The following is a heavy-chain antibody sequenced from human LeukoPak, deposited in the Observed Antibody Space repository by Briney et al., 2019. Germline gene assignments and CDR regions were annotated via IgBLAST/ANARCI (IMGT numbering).Heavy chain of an antibody. CDR2: IYYSGST. CDR1: GGSISSYY. J-gene: IGHJ6*03. D-gene: IGHD4-17*01. CDR3: ARDRGDYYYYYMDV. V-gene: IGHV4-59*01. Sequence: KPSETLSLTCTVSGGSISSYYWSWIRQPPGKGLEWIGYIYYSGSTNYNPSLKSRVTISVDTSKNQFSLKLSSVTAADTAVYYCARDRGDYYYYYMDVWGKGTTVTVSS.